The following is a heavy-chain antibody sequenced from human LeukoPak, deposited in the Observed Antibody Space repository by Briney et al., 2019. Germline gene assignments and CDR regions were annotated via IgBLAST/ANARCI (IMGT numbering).Heavy chain of an antibody. D-gene: IGHD3-22*01. Sequence: GGSLRLSCAASGFTFSSYAMSWVRQAPGKGLEWVSAISGSGGRTYYADSVKGRFTISRDNSKNTLYLQMNSLRAEDTAVYYCAKVGYYDSSGYYHLGYYFDYWGQGTLVTVSS. V-gene: IGHV3-23*01. J-gene: IGHJ4*02. CDR1: GFTFSSYA. CDR2: ISGSGGRT. CDR3: AKVGYYDSSGYYHLGYYFDY.